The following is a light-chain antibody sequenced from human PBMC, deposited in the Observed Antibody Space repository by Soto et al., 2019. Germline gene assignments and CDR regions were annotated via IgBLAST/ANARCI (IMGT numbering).Light chain of an antibody. Sequence: EIVLPQSPASLSLSPGERATLSCRASQSVSSYLAWYQQKPGQAPRLLIYDASNRATGIPARFSGSGSGTDFSLTISSLEPEDFAVYYCQQLINWSPYSLGQGTKLEIK. V-gene: IGKV3-11*01. CDR3: QQLINWSPYS. J-gene: IGKJ2*01. CDR1: QSVSSY. CDR2: DAS.